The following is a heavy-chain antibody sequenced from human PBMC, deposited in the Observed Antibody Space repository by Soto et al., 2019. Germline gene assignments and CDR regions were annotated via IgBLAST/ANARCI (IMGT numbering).Heavy chain of an antibody. CDR2: ISGSGGST. Sequence: GGSLRLSCAASGFTFSSYAMSWVRQAPGKGLEWVSAISGSGGSTYYADSVKGRFTISRDNSKNTLYLQMNSLRAEDTAVYYCAKALYGSGSYYNPNWFDPWGQGTLVTVSS. CDR1: GFTFSSYA. J-gene: IGHJ5*02. D-gene: IGHD3-10*01. CDR3: AKALYGSGSYYNPNWFDP. V-gene: IGHV3-23*01.